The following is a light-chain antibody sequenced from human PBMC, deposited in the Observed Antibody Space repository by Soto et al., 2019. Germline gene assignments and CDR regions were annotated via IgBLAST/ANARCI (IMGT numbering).Light chain of an antibody. V-gene: IGKV3-15*01. Sequence: EIVMTQSPATLSVSPGERATLSCRASQSVSNNLALYQKKPGQAPRLLIYGASTRATGIPARFSGSGSGTEFTLTISSLQSEDFAVYYCQQYNTWWTFGQGTRVEI. CDR3: QQYNTWWT. CDR2: GAS. J-gene: IGKJ1*01. CDR1: QSVSNN.